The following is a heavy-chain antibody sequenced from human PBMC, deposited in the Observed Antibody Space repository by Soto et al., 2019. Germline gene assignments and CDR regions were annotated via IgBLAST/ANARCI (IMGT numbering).Heavy chain of an antibody. CDR1: GGSISSGGYY. CDR3: ARANVGDSSYYGMDV. D-gene: IGHD3-22*01. V-gene: IGHV4-31*03. J-gene: IGHJ6*02. Sequence: QVQLQESGPGLVKPSQTLSLTCTVSGGSISSGGYYWSWIRQHPGKGLGWIGYIYYSGSTYYNPSLKSRVTISVDTSKNQFSLKLSSVTAADTAVYYCARANVGDSSYYGMDVWGQGTTVTVSS. CDR2: IYYSGST.